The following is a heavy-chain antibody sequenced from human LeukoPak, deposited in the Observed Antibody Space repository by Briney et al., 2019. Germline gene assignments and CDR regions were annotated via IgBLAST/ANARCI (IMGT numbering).Heavy chain of an antibody. CDR2: IYYRGST. J-gene: IGHJ3*02. CDR1: GGSISIISYY. CDR3: ASQPVWFEGIDI. D-gene: IGHD3-10*01. Sequence: SETLSLTCTLSGGSISIISYYWGWIRQPPGKGLEWFGTIYYRGSTYNNPSLKSRVPLYIDPSKNQFSLQPSSVTAAHTAAYFCASQPVWFEGIDIWGQGTMVTVSS. V-gene: IGHV4-39*01.